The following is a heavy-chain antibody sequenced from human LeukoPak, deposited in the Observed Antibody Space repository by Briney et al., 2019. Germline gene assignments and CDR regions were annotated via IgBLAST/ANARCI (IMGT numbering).Heavy chain of an antibody. CDR3: ARKSGCLSQSYYYYMDV. CDR2: IKQDGSEK. V-gene: IGHV3-7*01. J-gene: IGHJ6*03. Sequence: GGSLRLSCAASGFTFSSYWMSWVRQAPGKGLEWVANIKQDGSEKYYVDSVKGRFTISRDNAKNSLYLQMNSLRAEDTAVYYCARKSGCLSQSYYYYMDVWGKGTTFTVSS. CDR1: GFTFSSYW. D-gene: IGHD3-10*01.